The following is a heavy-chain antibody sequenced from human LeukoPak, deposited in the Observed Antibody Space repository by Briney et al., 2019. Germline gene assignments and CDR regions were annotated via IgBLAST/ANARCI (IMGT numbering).Heavy chain of an antibody. CDR2: IYYSGST. CDR1: GGSISSSSYY. Sequence: SETLSLTCTVSGGSISSSSYYWGWIRQPPGKGLERIGSIYYSGSTYYNPSLKSRVTISVDMSKNQFSLKLSSVTAADTAVYYCARRRTVPAAMYYYYYGMDVWGQGTTVTVSS. J-gene: IGHJ6*02. CDR3: ARRRTVPAAMYYYYYGMDV. D-gene: IGHD2-2*01. V-gene: IGHV4-39*01.